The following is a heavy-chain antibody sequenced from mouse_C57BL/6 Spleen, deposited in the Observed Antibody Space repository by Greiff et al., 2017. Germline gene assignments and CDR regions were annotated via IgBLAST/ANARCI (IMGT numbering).Heavy chain of an antibody. CDR1: GYTFTDYY. CDR3: ARPYDYDGRDWYFDV. V-gene: IGHV1-26*01. Sequence: VQLQQSGPELVKPGASVKISCKASGYTFTDYYMNWVKQSHGKSLEWIGDINPNNGGTSYNQKFKGKATLTVDKSSSTAYMELRSLTSEDAAVYYCARPYDYDGRDWYFDVWGTGTTVTVSS. CDR2: INPNNGGT. D-gene: IGHD2-4*01. J-gene: IGHJ1*03.